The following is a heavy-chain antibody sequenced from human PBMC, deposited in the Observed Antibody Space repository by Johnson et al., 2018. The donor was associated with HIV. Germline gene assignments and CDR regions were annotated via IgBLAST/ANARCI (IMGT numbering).Heavy chain of an antibody. CDR2: IWYDGSNK. CDR3: ARDESYRRYALTCLDI. V-gene: IGHV3-33*08. J-gene: IGHJ3*02. Sequence: QVQLVESGGGVVQPGRSLRLSCAASGFTFSSYAMHWVRQAPGKGLEWVAVIWYDGSNKYYADSVKGRFTISRDNSKNTLYLQMNRLRAEDTALYYCARDESYRRYALTCLDIWGQGTMVTVSS. D-gene: IGHD1-14*01. CDR1: GFTFSSYA.